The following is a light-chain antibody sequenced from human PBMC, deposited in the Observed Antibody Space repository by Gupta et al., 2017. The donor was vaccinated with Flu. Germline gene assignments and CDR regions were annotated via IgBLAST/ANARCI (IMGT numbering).Light chain of an antibody. CDR1: QSLLLSDGMTY. V-gene: IGKV2D-29*01. Sequence: FIPGQPASMSCKSSQSLLLSDGMTYLYWYLQKPGQPPQLLISEVSNRLSGVPDRFSGSGSGTDFTLKISLVEADDVGDYYFRQTIQIPYTFGQGTRLEI. J-gene: IGKJ2*01. CDR3: RQTIQIPYT. CDR2: EVS.